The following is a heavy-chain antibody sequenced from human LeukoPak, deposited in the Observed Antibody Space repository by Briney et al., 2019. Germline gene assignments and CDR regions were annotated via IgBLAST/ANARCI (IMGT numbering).Heavy chain of an antibody. J-gene: IGHJ6*02. CDR1: GFTFSSYW. V-gene: IGHV3-9*01. Sequence: GGSLRLSCAASGFTFSSYWMSWVRQAPGKGLEWVSSISWKSGNIAYADSVKGRFTISRDNAKNSLYLQMNSLRAEDTAVYYCAKDIRWCGRGGSPSPYYYGMDVWGQGTTVTVSS. CDR2: ISWKSGNI. CDR3: AKDIRWCGRGGSPSPYYYGMDV. D-gene: IGHD3-16*01.